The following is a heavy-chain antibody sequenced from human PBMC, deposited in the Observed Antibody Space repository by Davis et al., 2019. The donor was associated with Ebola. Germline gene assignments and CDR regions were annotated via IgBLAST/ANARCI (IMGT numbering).Heavy chain of an antibody. V-gene: IGHV1-69*13. CDR2: IIPIFGTA. CDR1: GGTFSSYA. Sequence: SVKVSCQASGGTFSSYAISWVRQAPGQGLEWMGGIIPIFGTANYAQKFQGRVTITADESTSTAYMELSSLRSTDTAVYFCARTNFHFDSSGQGYSFDYWGQGTLVTVSS. D-gene: IGHD3-22*01. J-gene: IGHJ4*02. CDR3: ARTNFHFDSSGQGYSFDY.